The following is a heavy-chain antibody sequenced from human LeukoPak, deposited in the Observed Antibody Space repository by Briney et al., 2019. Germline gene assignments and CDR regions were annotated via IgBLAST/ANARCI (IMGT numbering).Heavy chain of an antibody. CDR1: GFTFDDYA. Sequence: GRSLRLSSAASGFTFDDYAMHWVRQAPGKGLEWVSGISWNSGSIGYADSVKGRFTISRDNAKNSLYLQMNSLRAEDTALYYCAKDSGYSSSWSRNWFDPWGQGTLVTVSS. CDR3: AKDSGYSSSWSRNWFDP. D-gene: IGHD6-13*01. V-gene: IGHV3-9*01. J-gene: IGHJ5*02. CDR2: ISWNSGSI.